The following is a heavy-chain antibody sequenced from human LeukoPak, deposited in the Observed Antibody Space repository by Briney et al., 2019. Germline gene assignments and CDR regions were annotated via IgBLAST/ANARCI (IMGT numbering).Heavy chain of an antibody. CDR2: MNSDGSNT. CDR1: GFTFDDFA. J-gene: IGHJ4*02. Sequence: GGSLRLSCAASGFTFDDFAMHWVRKAPGKGLEGVSRMNSDGSNTNYADSVKGRFTISRDNAKNTLYLQMNSLRADDTAVYYCARDICSGIGCYPRAPFDYWGQGTLVTVSS. D-gene: IGHD2-15*01. CDR3: ARDICSGIGCYPRAPFDY. V-gene: IGHV3-74*01.